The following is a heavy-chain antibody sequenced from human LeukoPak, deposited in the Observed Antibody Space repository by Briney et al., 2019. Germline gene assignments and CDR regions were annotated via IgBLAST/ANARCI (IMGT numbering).Heavy chain of an antibody. D-gene: IGHD3-22*01. CDR1: GGTFSSYA. CDR2: IIPIFGTA. Sequence: SVKVSCKASGGTFSSYAISWVRQAPGQGLEWMGGIIPIFGTANYARKFQGRVTITADESTSTAYMELSSLRSEDTAVYYCARGAVQSPYYYDSSGYYYPGQHWGQGTLVTVSS. CDR3: ARGAVQSPYYYDSSGYYYPGQH. J-gene: IGHJ1*01. V-gene: IGHV1-69*01.